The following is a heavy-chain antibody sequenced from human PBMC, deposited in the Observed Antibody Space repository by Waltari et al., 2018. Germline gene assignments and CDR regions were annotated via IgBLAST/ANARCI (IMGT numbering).Heavy chain of an antibody. CDR3: ATYIGASVGTAAFDV. Sequence: QLQLQESGPGLVKPSETLSLTCSVSGGSITNTKHYWGWICQPPGQGLEGIGTMSYLGATYSSPSLKSRVTISRDTSTNQLSLKLGSVTAADTAMYYCATYIGASVGTAAFDVWGQGTMVTVSS. V-gene: IGHV4-39*01. D-gene: IGHD5-12*01. CDR1: GGSITNTKHY. CDR2: MSYLGAT. J-gene: IGHJ3*01.